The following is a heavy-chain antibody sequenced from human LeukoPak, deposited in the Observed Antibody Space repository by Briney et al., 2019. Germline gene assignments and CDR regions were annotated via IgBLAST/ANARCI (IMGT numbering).Heavy chain of an antibody. Sequence: SETLSLTCTVSGGSISSYYWSWIRQRPGKGLEWIGYIYYSGSTNYNPSLKSRVTISVDTSKNQFSLKLSSVTAADTAVYYCARSHYGDYGDYWGQGTLVTVSS. J-gene: IGHJ4*02. CDR1: GGSISSYY. D-gene: IGHD4-17*01. CDR3: ARSHYGDYGDY. V-gene: IGHV4-59*01. CDR2: IYYSGST.